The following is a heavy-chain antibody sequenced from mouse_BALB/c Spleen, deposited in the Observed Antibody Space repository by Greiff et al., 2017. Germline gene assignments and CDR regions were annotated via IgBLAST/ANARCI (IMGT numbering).Heavy chain of an antibody. CDR2: ISYSGST. D-gene: IGHD2-4*01. V-gene: IGHV3-2*02. CDR3: ARRGMITTEGYAMDY. CDR1: GYSITSDYA. J-gene: IGHJ4*01. Sequence: EVQLQQSGPGLVKPSQSLSLTCTVTGYSITSDYAWNWIRQFPGNKLEWMGYISYSGSTSYNPSLKSRISITRDTSKNQFFLQLNSVTTEDTATYYCARRGMITTEGYAMDYWGQGTSVTVSS.